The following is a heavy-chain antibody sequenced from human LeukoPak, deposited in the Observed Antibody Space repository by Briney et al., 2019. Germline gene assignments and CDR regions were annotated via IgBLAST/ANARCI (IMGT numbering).Heavy chain of an antibody. D-gene: IGHD1-1*01. CDR1: GGSISSGSYY. CDR2: IYTSGSI. Sequence: SQTLSLTCTVSGGSISSGSYYWSWIRQPAGKGLEWIGRIYTSGSINYNPSLKSRVTMSVDTSKNQFSLKLSSVTAADTAAYYCARGVTTTWFDPWGQGTLVTVSS. V-gene: IGHV4-61*02. CDR3: ARGVTTTWFDP. J-gene: IGHJ5*02.